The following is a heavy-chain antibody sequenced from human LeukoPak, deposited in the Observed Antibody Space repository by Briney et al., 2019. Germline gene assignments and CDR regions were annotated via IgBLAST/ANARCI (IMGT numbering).Heavy chain of an antibody. J-gene: IGHJ4*02. D-gene: IGHD6-6*01. V-gene: IGHV5-51*01. CDR2: IYPGDSDT. CDR1: GYSFTSYW. Sequence: GESLKISCKGSGYSFTSYWIGWVRQIPGRGLEWMGIIYPGDSDTRYSPSFQGQVTISDDKSITAAYLQWSSLKASDTAMYYCARPPIAARPADYWGQGTLVTVSS. CDR3: ARPPIAARPADY.